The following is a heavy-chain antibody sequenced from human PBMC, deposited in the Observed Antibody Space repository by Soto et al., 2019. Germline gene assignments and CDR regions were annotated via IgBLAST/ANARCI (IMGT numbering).Heavy chain of an antibody. J-gene: IGHJ6*02. D-gene: IGHD1-7*01. CDR2: IYYSGST. CDR1: GGATCSDY. Sequence: LSSSCTVLGGATCSDYWWWFRQPAGKELEWIGYIYYSGSTNYNPSLKSRVTISVDTSKNKFSLKLSSVTAADTAVYYCLRSPWNYRDSHYYSGMDIWGQGIMLTGSS. CDR3: LRSPWNYRDSHYYSGMDI. V-gene: IGHV4-59*01.